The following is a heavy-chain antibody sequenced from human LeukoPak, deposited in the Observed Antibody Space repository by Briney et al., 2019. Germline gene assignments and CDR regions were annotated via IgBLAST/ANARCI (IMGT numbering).Heavy chain of an antibody. J-gene: IGHJ4*02. CDR1: GFTFSSYA. Sequence: GGSLRLSCSAPGFTFSSYAMHWVRQAPGKGLEYVSAISSNGGSTYYADSVKGRFTISRDNSKNTLYLQMSSLRAEDTAVYYCVKEYYSSGWYKVEGHFDYWGQGTLVTVSS. V-gene: IGHV3-64D*06. D-gene: IGHD6-19*01. CDR2: ISSNGGST. CDR3: VKEYYSSGWYKVEGHFDY.